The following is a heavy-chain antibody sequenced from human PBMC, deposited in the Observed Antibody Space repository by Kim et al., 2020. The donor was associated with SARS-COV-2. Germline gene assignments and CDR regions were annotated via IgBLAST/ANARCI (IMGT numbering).Heavy chain of an antibody. V-gene: IGHV4-4*07. J-gene: IGHJ6*03. D-gene: IGHD2-15*01. Sequence: NPTLKSRINMSIDTSKNQFSLKLSSVTAADTAVYYCARAYSNYNYYYMDVWGKGTTVTVSS. CDR3: ARAYSNYNYYYMDV.